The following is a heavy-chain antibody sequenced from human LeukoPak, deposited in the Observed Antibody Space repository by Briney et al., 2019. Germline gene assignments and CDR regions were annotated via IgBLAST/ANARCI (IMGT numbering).Heavy chain of an antibody. CDR2: ISWNSFTL. CDR1: GFTFDVYA. CDR3: AKDGSSGWHWFEN. D-gene: IGHD6-19*01. J-gene: IGHJ4*02. Sequence: GRSLRLSCAASGFTFDVYAMHWVRHAPGKGLEWVSGISWNSFTLGYADSVNGRFTISRDNAKNSLYLQMNSLRAEDTALYYCAKDGSSGWHWFENWGQGTLVTVSS. V-gene: IGHV3-9*01.